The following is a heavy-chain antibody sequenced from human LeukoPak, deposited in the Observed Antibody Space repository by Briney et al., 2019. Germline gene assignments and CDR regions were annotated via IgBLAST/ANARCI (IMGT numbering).Heavy chain of an antibody. CDR1: GFTFNNYV. Sequence: PGGSLRLSCSASGFTFNNYVMHWVRQAPGKRLEYVSGVSSNGINTYSADSLKGRFTISRDNSKNTLYLQMSSLRAEDTAVYYCVKSRLLHAQFDDWGQGTLVTVSS. V-gene: IGHV3-64D*06. CDR3: VKSRLLHAQFDD. CDR2: VSSNGINT. J-gene: IGHJ4*02.